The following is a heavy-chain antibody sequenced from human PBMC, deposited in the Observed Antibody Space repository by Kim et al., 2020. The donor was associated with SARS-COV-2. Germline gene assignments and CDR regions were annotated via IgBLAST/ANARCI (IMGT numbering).Heavy chain of an antibody. CDR2: IYYSGST. Sequence: SETLSLTCSVSGGSISSYYWSWIRQPPGKGLEWIGYIYYSGSTNYNPSLKSRVTISVDTSKNQFSLKMSSVTAADTAVYYCARYYYDSSGYYYYYYGMDV. D-gene: IGHD3-22*01. V-gene: IGHV4-59*13. CDR3: ARYYYDSSGYYYYYYGMDV. J-gene: IGHJ6*01. CDR1: GGSISSYY.